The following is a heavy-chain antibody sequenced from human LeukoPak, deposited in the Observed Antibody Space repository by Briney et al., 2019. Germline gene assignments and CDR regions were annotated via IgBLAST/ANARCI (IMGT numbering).Heavy chain of an antibody. CDR3: ARGNIVVVPAATIYYYYYMDV. CDR2: IIPIFGTA. V-gene: IGHV1-69*13. Sequence: ASVKVSCKASGGTFSSYAISWVRQAPGQGLEWMGGIIPIFGTANYAQKFQGRVTITADESTSTAYMELSSLRSEDTAVYYCARGNIVVVPAATIYYYYYMDVWGKGTTVTVSS. J-gene: IGHJ6*03. CDR1: GGTFSSYA. D-gene: IGHD2-2*01.